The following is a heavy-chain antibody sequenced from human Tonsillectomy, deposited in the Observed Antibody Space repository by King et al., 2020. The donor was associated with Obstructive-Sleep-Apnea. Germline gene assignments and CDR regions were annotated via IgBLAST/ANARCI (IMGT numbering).Heavy chain of an antibody. J-gene: IGHJ6*02. D-gene: IGHD6-19*01. CDR2: IYHGGTT. CDR1: GYSISSGYY. Sequence: QLQESGPRLVKPSETLSLTCSVSGYSISSGYYWDWIRQPPGKGLEWIGTIYHGGTTYYNPSLKSRVTISVDTSNNQFSLRLSSVTAADTPVYYCARSVGGSGWYLLFYYYGMDVWGQGTTVTVSS. CDR3: ARSVGGSGWYLLFYYYGMDV. V-gene: IGHV4-38-2*01.